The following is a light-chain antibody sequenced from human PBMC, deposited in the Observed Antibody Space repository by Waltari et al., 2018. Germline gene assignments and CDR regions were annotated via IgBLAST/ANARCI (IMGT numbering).Light chain of an antibody. CDR2: NAS. CDR1: QSISSW. V-gene: IGKV1-5*03. J-gene: IGKJ1*01. Sequence: DIQMTQSPSTLSASVGDRCTITCRASQSISSWLAWYQQKPGKAPKLLIYNASSLESGVPSRFSGSGSGTEFTLTITSLQPDDFATYYCQQYDSYSATFGQGTKVEI. CDR3: QQYDSYSAT.